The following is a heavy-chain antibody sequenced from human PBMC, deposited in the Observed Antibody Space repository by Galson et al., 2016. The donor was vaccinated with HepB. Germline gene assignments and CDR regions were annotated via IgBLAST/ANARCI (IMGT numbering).Heavy chain of an antibody. CDR1: GFPFIHAW. D-gene: IGHD2-8*01. V-gene: IGHV3-15*01. CDR2: INRKGGGGTI. Sequence: SLRLSCAVSGFPFIHAWMSWVRQAPGKGLEWVGRINRKGGGGTIDYAAPVKGRFTITRDDSKNMLYLQMNSLRSEDTAMYYCAKVYLPPPNDAYDVWGQGTLVTVSS. J-gene: IGHJ3*01. CDR3: AKVYLPPPNDAYDV.